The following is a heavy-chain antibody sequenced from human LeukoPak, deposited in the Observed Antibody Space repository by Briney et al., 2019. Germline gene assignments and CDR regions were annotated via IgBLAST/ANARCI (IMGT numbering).Heavy chain of an antibody. Sequence: PSETLSLTCTVSGGSISSYYWSWVRQPPGKGLEWIGYICYSGSTNYNPSLKSRVTISVDTSKNQFSLKLSSVTAAVTAVYYCARFGSSSGGQADYWGQGTLVTVSS. J-gene: IGHJ4*02. CDR3: ARFGSSSGGQADY. CDR1: GGSISSYY. V-gene: IGHV4-59*01. CDR2: ICYSGST. D-gene: IGHD6-19*01.